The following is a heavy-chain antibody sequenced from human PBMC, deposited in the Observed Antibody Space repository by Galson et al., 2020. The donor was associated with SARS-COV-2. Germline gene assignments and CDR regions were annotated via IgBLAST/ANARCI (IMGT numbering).Heavy chain of an antibody. Sequence: GGSLRLSCAASGITFRSYWMTWVRQAPGKGLEWVANINEDGGEKHYVDSVMGRFTIFRDNAKNSLYLQMDILRAEDTAVYYCAIGNNRGTSSYPRCCSYMEVWGKGATVTVSS. V-gene: IGHV3-7*03. CDR3: AIGNNRGTSSYPRCCSYMEV. CDR1: GITFRSYW. CDR2: INEDGGEK. J-gene: IGHJ6*03. D-gene: IGHD2-2*01.